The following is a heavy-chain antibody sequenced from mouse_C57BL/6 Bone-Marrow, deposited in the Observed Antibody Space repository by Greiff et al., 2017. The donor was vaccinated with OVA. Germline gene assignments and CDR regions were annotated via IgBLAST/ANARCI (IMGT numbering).Heavy chain of an antibody. Sequence: EVKLMESGGDLVKPGGSLKLSCAASGFTFSSYGMSWVRQTPDKRLEWVATISSGGSYTYYPDSVKGRFTISRDNAKNTLYLQMSSLKSEDTAMYYCARRVGYYGPYYFDYWGQGTALTVSS. CDR1: GFTFSSYG. CDR2: ISSGGSYT. J-gene: IGHJ2*01. D-gene: IGHD1-1*01. V-gene: IGHV5-6*02. CDR3: ARRVGYYGPYYFDY.